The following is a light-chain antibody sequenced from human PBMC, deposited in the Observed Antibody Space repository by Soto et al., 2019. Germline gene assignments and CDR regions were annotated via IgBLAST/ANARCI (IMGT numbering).Light chain of an antibody. Sequence: QSALTQPASVSGSPGQSITISCTGTSSDVGRYNYVSWYQHHPGKAPKLMIYDVTNRPSGVSNRFSGSKSGNTASLTISGLQAEDEADYYCSSYTSSSTLDVFGTGTKVTVL. V-gene: IGLV2-14*03. CDR1: SSDVGRYNY. CDR3: SSYTSSSTLDV. J-gene: IGLJ1*01. CDR2: DVT.